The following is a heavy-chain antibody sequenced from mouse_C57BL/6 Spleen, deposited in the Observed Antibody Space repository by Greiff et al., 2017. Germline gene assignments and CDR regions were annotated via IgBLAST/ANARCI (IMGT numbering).Heavy chain of an antibody. D-gene: IGHD1-1*01. CDR1: GFTFTDYY. J-gene: IGHJ4*01. CDR2: IRNKANGYTT. V-gene: IGHV7-3*01. Sequence: EVKLVESGGGLVQPGGSLSLSCAASGFTFTDYYMSWVRQPPGKALEWLGFIRNKANGYTTEYSASVKGRFTISRDNSQSILYLQMNALRAEDSATYYCARYYGGDAMDYWGQGTSVTVSS. CDR3: ARYYGGDAMDY.